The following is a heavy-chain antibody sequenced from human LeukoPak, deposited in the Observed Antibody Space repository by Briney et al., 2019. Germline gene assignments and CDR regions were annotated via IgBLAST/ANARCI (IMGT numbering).Heavy chain of an antibody. D-gene: IGHD3-10*01. J-gene: IGHJ3*02. CDR1: GGSISSYY. Sequence: SETLSLTCTVSGGSISSYYWSWIRQPPGKGLEWIGYIYYSGSTNYNPSLKSRVTISVDTSKNQFSLKLSSVTAADTAVYYCARDPDHYYGSGTFDIWGQGTMVTVSS. CDR3: ARDPDHYYGSGTFDI. V-gene: IGHV4-59*01. CDR2: IYYSGST.